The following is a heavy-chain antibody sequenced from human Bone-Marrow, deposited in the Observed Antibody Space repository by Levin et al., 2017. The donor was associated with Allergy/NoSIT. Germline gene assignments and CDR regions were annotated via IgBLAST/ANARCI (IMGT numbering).Heavy chain of an antibody. CDR2: INPYNGGT. CDR1: GYSFTDYY. CDR3: AAEAVAGTFKF. J-gene: IGHJ1*01. D-gene: IGHD6-19*01. Sequence: ASVKVSCKASGYSFTDYYIHWLRQAPGKGPEWMEWINPYNGGTKFRREFQDRISMTSDTSITTAYMELRRLQSDDTAVYYCAAEAVAGTFKFWGQGTLVSVSS. V-gene: IGHV1-2*02.